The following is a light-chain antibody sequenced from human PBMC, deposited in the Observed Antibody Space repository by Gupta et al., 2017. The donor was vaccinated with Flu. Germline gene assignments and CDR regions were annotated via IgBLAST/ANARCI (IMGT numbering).Light chain of an antibody. Sequence: QSVLTQPPSVSGAPGQRVTISCTGSTSIIGANYDVHWYQQLPGTAPKLLKYDDDSRPSGGPDRFSGSKSGTSASLAITGLQAEEATAYRWQSRVNSLSESWVFGGGTNLTVL. CDR2: DDD. CDR1: TSIIGANYD. CDR3: QSRVNSLSESWV. V-gene: IGLV1-40*01. J-gene: IGLJ3*02.